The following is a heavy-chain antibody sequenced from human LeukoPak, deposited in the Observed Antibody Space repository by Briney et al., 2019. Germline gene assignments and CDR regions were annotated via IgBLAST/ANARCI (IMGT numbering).Heavy chain of an antibody. CDR2: INPNSGGT. CDR3: ARDCSSTSCFYVFDY. J-gene: IGHJ4*02. CDR1: GYTFTGYY. D-gene: IGHD2-2*01. Sequence: ASVKVSCKASGYTFTGYYMHWVRQAPGQGLEWMGWINPNSGGTNYAQKFQGRVTMTRDTSISTAYMELSRLRSDDTAVYYCARDCSSTSCFYVFDYWGQGTLVTVSS. V-gene: IGHV1-2*02.